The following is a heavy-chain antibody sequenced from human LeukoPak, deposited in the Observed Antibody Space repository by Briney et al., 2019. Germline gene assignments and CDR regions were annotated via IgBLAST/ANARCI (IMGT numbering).Heavy chain of an antibody. CDR2: IYSGGSK. CDR3: ARDRVRLGELSLDWFDP. J-gene: IGHJ5*02. Sequence: GGSLRLSCAASGFTVSSNYMGSARQAPGKGLEWVSVIYSGGSKYYADSVKGGFTISRDNSKNTLYLQMNSLRAEDTAVYYCARDRVRLGELSLDWFDPWGQGTLVTVSS. CDR1: GFTVSSNY. V-gene: IGHV3-66*01. D-gene: IGHD3-16*02.